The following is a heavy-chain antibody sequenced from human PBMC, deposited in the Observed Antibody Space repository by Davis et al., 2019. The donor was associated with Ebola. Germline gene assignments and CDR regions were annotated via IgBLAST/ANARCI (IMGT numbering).Heavy chain of an antibody. CDR1: GYIFTSYA. CDR3: ASGYSGYGVDY. CDR2: INAGNGNT. V-gene: IGHV1-3*01. Sequence: AASVKVSCKASGYIFTSYAMHWVRQAPGQRLEWMGWINAGNGNTKYSQKFQGRVTITRDTSASTAYMELSSLRSEDTAVYYCASGYSGYGVDYWGQGTLVTVSS. D-gene: IGHD5-12*01. J-gene: IGHJ4*02.